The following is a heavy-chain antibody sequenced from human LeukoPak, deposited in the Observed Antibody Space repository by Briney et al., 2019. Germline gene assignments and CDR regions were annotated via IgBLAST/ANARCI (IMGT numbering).Heavy chain of an antibody. CDR2: ISAYNGNT. Sequence: ASVKVSCKASGYTFTSYGISWVRQAPGQGLEWMGWISAYNGNTNYAQKLQGRVTMTTDTSTSTAYMELRSLRSDDTAVYYCARDQLPFWGGYYYFDYWGQGTLVTVSS. J-gene: IGHJ4*02. D-gene: IGHD3-3*01. V-gene: IGHV1-18*01. CDR3: ARDQLPFWGGYYYFDY. CDR1: GYTFTSYG.